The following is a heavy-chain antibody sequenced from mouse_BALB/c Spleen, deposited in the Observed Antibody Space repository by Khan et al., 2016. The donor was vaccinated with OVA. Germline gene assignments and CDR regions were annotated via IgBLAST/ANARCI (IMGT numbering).Heavy chain of an antibody. CDR2: ISSTSTYT. J-gene: IGHJ3*01. Sequence: EVELVESGGGLVKPGGSLKLSCAASGFNFSDYYMYWVHQTPGKRLEWVATISSTSTYTYFIDNVKGRFTISRDDAKNKRYLQNGSLKSEDTALYDGARGHYGNPFAYWGQGTLVTVS. D-gene: IGHD2-1*01. CDR3: ARGHYGNPFAY. V-gene: IGHV5-4*02. CDR1: GFNFSDYY.